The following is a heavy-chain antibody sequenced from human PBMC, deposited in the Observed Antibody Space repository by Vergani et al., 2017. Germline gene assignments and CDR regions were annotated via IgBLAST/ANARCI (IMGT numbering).Heavy chain of an antibody. Sequence: EVQLVESWGGLVKPGGSLRLSCAASGFTFSSYRMNWFRQAPGKGLEWVSSISSSSSYIYYADSVKGRFTLSRDNAKNSLYLQMNSLRAEDTAVYYCARDGLLVFGELLIRDDYGMDVWGQGTTVTVSS. D-gene: IGHD3-10*02. CDR2: ISSSSSYI. V-gene: IGHV3-21*01. CDR3: ARDGLLVFGELLIRDDYGMDV. J-gene: IGHJ6*02. CDR1: GFTFSSYR.